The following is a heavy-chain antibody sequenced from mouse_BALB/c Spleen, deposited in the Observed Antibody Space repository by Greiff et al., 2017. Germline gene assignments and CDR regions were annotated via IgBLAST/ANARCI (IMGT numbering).Heavy chain of an antibody. CDR3: ARHSYGSSLAWFAY. CDR1: GFTFSSYT. CDR2: ISNGGGST. Sequence: EVKLMESGGGLVQPGGSLKLSCAASGFTFSSYTMSWVRQTPEKRLEWVAYISNGGGSTYYPDTVKGRFTISRDNAKNTLYLQMSSLKSEDTAMYYCARHSYGSSLAWFAYWGQGTLVTVSA. D-gene: IGHD1-1*01. J-gene: IGHJ3*01. V-gene: IGHV5-12-2*01.